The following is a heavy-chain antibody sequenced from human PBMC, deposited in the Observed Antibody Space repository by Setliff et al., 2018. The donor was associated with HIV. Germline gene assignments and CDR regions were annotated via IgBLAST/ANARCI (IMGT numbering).Heavy chain of an antibody. Sequence: PSETLSLTCTVSGGSISSHYWSWIRQPPGKGLEWIGGIYYSGSTYYNPSLKSRVTIFVDTSKNQFSLKVRSVTAADTAVYYCATRAIVVIPDYWGQGTLVTVSS. V-gene: IGHV4-59*05. CDR3: ATRAIVVIPDY. D-gene: IGHD3-22*01. CDR2: IYYSGST. J-gene: IGHJ4*02. CDR1: GGSISSHY.